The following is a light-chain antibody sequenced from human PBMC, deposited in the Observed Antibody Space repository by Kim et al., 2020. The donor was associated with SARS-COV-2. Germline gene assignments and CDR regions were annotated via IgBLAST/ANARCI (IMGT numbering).Light chain of an antibody. V-gene: IGKV1-33*01. J-gene: IGKJ5*01. Sequence: DIQMTQSPSSLSASVGDSVSITCQASQDINKYLNWYQQRPGKAPKVLIHGASNLEPGVPSRFSGNGSGTDFTFTISSLQPEDIATYYCQQHDKFITFGQGTRLEIK. CDR3: QQHDKFIT. CDR2: GAS. CDR1: QDINKY.